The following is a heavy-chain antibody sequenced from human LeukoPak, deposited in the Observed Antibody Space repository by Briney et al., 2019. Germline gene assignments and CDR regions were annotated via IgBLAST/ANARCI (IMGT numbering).Heavy chain of an antibody. CDR2: INPNSGGT. CDR1: GYTFTGYY. Sequence: ASVKVSCKASGYTFTGYYMHWVRQAPGQGLEWMGRINPNSGGTNYAQKFQGRVTMTRDTSISTAYMELSRLRSDDTAVYYCAITYSSGWRFDPWGQGTLVTVSS. CDR3: AITYSSGWRFDP. V-gene: IGHV1-2*06. D-gene: IGHD6-19*01. J-gene: IGHJ5*02.